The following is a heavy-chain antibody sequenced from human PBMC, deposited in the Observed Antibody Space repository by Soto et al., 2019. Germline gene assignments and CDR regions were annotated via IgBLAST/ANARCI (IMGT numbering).Heavy chain of an antibody. CDR1: GFTFSSYG. V-gene: IGHV3-33*01. Sequence: QVQLVESGGGVVQPGRSLRLSCAASGFTFSSYGMHWVRQAPGKGLEWVAVIWYDGSNKYYADSVKGRFTISRDNSKNTLYLQMNSLRAEDTAVYYCASSRREYSSSGEHDYWGQGTLVTVSS. CDR2: IWYDGSNK. CDR3: ASSRREYSSSGEHDY. J-gene: IGHJ4*02. D-gene: IGHD6-6*01.